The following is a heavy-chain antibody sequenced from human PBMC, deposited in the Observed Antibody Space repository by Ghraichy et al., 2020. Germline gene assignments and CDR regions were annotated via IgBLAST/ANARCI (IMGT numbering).Heavy chain of an antibody. CDR2: IYYSGST. V-gene: IGHV4-31*03. D-gene: IGHD5-24*01. Sequence: SETLSLTCTVSGGSISSGGYYWSWIRQHPGKGLEWIGYIYYSGSTYYNPSLKSRVTISVDTSKNQFSLKLSSVTAADTAVYYCARVGRADGYNVQYYFDYWGQGTLVTVSS. CDR1: GGSISSGGYY. J-gene: IGHJ4*02. CDR3: ARVGRADGYNVQYYFDY.